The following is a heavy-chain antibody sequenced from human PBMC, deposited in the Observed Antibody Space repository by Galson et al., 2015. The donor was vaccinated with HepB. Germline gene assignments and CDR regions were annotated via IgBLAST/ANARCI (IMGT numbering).Heavy chain of an antibody. Sequence: SLRLSCAASGLIVDGSGMSWVRQAPGKGLEWVSGISASGGKKYYPDSVKGRFTMSQNNFQKTVYLQMNSLRVDHSALYYCTRDLGWESDYWGQGTLVTGSA. J-gene: IGHJ4*02. CDR1: GLIVDGSG. CDR2: ISASGGKK. CDR3: TRDLGWESDY. V-gene: IGHV3-23*01. D-gene: IGHD3-3*01.